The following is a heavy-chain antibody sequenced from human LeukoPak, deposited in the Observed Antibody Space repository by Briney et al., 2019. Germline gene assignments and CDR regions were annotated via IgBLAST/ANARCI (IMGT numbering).Heavy chain of an antibody. CDR1: GFIFSDYY. V-gene: IGHV3-23*01. Sequence: GGSLRLSCAASGFIFSDYYMSWIRQAPGKGLEWVSSFSGSGGSTYYADSVKGRFTISRDNSKNTLYLQMISLRAEDTAVYYCAKSGYNRFDYWGQGTLVTVSS. D-gene: IGHD5-24*01. CDR3: AKSGYNRFDY. CDR2: FSGSGGST. J-gene: IGHJ4*02.